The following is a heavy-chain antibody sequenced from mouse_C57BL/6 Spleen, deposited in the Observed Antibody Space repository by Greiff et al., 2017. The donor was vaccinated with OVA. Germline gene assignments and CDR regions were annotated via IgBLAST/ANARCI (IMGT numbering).Heavy chain of an antibody. V-gene: IGHV1-15*01. D-gene: IGHD2-1*01. J-gene: IGHJ4*01. CDR1: GYTFTDYE. Sequence: VQLVESGAELVRPGASVTLSCKASGYTFTDYEMHWVKQTPVHGLEWIGAIDPETGGTAYNQKFKGKAILTADKSSSTAYMELRSLTSEDSAVYYCTRGNRYAMDYWGQGTSVTVSS. CDR2: IDPETGGT. CDR3: TRGNRYAMDY.